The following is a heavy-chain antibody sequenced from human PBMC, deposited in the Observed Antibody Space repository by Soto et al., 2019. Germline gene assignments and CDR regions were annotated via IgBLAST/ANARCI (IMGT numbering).Heavy chain of an antibody. Sequence: ASVKVSCKASGYTFTSYDINWVRQATGEGREWMGWMNPKSGNTGYAQKFQGRVTMTRKTSISTAYMELSSLRSEDTAVYYCARGPDLIRYFAWLDPHFDYWGQGTLVTVSS. CDR3: ARGPDLIRYFAWLDPHFDY. CDR2: MNPKSGNT. CDR1: GYTFTSYD. D-gene: IGHD3-9*01. J-gene: IGHJ4*02. V-gene: IGHV1-8*01.